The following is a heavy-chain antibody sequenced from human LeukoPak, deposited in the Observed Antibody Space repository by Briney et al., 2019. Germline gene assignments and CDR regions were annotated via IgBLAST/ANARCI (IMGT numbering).Heavy chain of an antibody. J-gene: IGHJ3*02. CDR2: ISSSSSYI. V-gene: IGHV3-21*01. D-gene: IGHD1-26*01. CDR3: ARVGSGSSNAFDI. CDR1: GFTFSSYS. Sequence: PGGALRLSCATSGFTFSSYSMNWVRPAPGKGLEWVSSISSSSSYIYYADSVKGRFTISRDNAKNSLYLQMNSLRAEDTAVYYCARVGSGSSNAFDIWGQGTMVTVSS.